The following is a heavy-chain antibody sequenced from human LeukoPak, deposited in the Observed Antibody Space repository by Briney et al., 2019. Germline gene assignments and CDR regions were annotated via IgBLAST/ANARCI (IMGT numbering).Heavy chain of an antibody. V-gene: IGHV1-18*01. CDR1: GYTFTSHG. CDR2: ISTYNGNT. Sequence: ASVKVSCKASGYTFTSHGISWVRQAPGQGLEWMGWISTYNGNTNYAQKFQGRVTMTEDTSTDTAYMELSSLRSEDTAVYYCATAYYYGSGSYYTPHYYFMHVWGKGTTGTISS. D-gene: IGHD3-10*01. J-gene: IGHJ6*03. CDR3: ATAYYYGSGSYYTPHYYFMHV.